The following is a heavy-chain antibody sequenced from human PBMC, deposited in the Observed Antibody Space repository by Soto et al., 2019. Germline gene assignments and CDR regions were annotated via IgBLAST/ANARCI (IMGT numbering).Heavy chain of an antibody. CDR1: GYTFTSYG. CDR3: ARDGYYDFWSGPNWFDP. J-gene: IGHJ5*02. D-gene: IGHD3-3*01. CDR2: ISAYNGNT. V-gene: IGHV1-18*01. Sequence: ASVKVSCKASGYTFTSYGISWVRQAPGQGLEWMGWISAYNGNTNYAQKLQGRVTMTTDTSTSTAYMELRSLRSDDTAVYYCARDGYYDFWSGPNWFDPWGQGTLVTSPQ.